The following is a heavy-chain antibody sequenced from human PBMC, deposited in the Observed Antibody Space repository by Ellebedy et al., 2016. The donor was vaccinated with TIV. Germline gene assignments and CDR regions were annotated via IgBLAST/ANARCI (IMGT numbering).Heavy chain of an antibody. J-gene: IGHJ3*02. CDR2: ISASGGST. V-gene: IGHV3-23*01. CDR3: ARWSEDAFDI. Sequence: GESLKISXAVSGFTFSHYGMRWARQAPGKGLEWVSDISASGGSTYYAKSMRGRLTVSRDNSKNTLYLQMHSLRADDTAVYYCARWSEDAFDIWGQGTMVTVSS. CDR1: GFTFSHYG.